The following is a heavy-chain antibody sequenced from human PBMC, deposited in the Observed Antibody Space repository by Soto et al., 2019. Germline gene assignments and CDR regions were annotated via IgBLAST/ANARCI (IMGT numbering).Heavy chain of an antibody. V-gene: IGHV3-33*01. CDR2: IWYDGSNK. CDR1: GFTFSSYG. Sequence: QVQLVESGGGVVQPGRSLRLSCAASGFTFSSYGMHWVRQAPGKGLEWVAVIWYDGSNKYYADSVKGRFTISRDNSKNTLYLQMNSLRAEDTAVYYCARDGSGWTGQDYWGQGTLVTVSS. J-gene: IGHJ4*02. D-gene: IGHD6-19*01. CDR3: ARDGSGWTGQDY.